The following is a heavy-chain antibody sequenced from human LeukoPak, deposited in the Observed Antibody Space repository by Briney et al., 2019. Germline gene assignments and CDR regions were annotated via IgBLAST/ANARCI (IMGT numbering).Heavy chain of an antibody. CDR3: ARTYYYDSSGYSNTKPFDY. V-gene: IGHV1-18*01. D-gene: IGHD3-22*01. CDR2: ISAYNGNT. Sequence: ASVKVSCKASGYTFTSYGISWVRQAPGQGLEWMGWISAYNGNTNYAQKLQGRFTMTTDTSTSTAYMELRSLRSDDTAVYYCARTYYYDSSGYSNTKPFDYWGQGTLVTVSS. CDR1: GYTFTSYG. J-gene: IGHJ4*02.